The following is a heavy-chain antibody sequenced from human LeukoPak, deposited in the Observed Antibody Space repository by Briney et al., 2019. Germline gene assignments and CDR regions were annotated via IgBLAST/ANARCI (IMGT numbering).Heavy chain of an antibody. Sequence: GGSLRLSCAASGFTFSSYGMHWVRQAPGKGLEWVSSISSSSSYIYYADSVKGRFTISRDNAKNSLYLQMNSLRAEDTAVYYCASHYDYVWGSYRRDYWGQGTLVTVSS. V-gene: IGHV3-21*01. J-gene: IGHJ4*02. CDR3: ASHYDYVWGSYRRDY. CDR2: ISSSSSYI. CDR1: GFTFSSYG. D-gene: IGHD3-16*02.